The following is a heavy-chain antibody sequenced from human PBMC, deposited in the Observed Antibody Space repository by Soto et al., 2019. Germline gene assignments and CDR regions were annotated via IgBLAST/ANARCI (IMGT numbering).Heavy chain of an antibody. D-gene: IGHD6-19*01. CDR2: INAGNGNT. V-gene: IGHV1-3*01. Sequence: QVQLVQSGAEVKKPGASVKVSCKTSGYTFTSYAVHWARQAPGQRLEWMGWINAGNGNTEYSQKFQGRVTFTRDTSASTAHMELSSLRSEDTAVDYCVAVDYGDYWGQGTLVTVSS. J-gene: IGHJ4*02. CDR1: GYTFTSYA. CDR3: VAVDYGDY.